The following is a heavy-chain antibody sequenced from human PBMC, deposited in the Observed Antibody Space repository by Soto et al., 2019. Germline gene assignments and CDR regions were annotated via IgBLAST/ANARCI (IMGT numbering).Heavy chain of an antibody. J-gene: IGHJ6*02. CDR3: ARGVRGAQLDRPNYYYYYGMDV. Sequence: ASVKVSCKASGYTFTSYGISWVRQAPGQGLEWMGWISAYNGNTNYAQKLQGRVTMTTDTSTSTAYMELRSLRSDDTAVYYCARGVRGAQLDRPNYYYYYGMDVWGQGTTVTVSS. V-gene: IGHV1-18*01. CDR1: GYTFTSYG. CDR2: ISAYNGNT. D-gene: IGHD3-10*01.